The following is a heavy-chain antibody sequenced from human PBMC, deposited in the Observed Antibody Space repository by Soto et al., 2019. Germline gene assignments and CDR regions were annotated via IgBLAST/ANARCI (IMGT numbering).Heavy chain of an antibody. D-gene: IGHD6-6*01. CDR2: INLSGGTT. V-gene: IGHV1-46*01. Sequence: QVRLVQSGAEVKRPGASVKVSCKTSGYTFINYYMHWLRQAPGEGPEWMGVINLSGGTTTYSQKCQGRVTMTRDTSTSTVYMEFRSLTSEDTAMYYCSREATSHYSGMDVWGQGTVVTFSS. CDR1: GYTFINYY. CDR3: SREATSHYSGMDV. J-gene: IGHJ6*02.